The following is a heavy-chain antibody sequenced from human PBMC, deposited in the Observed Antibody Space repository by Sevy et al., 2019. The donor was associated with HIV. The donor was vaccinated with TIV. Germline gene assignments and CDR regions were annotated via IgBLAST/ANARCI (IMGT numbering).Heavy chain of an antibody. J-gene: IGHJ4*02. CDR2: ISPHNGDT. CDR3: ARAYCSGGSCYSLAY. CDR1: GYSFTTYR. D-gene: IGHD2-15*01. V-gene: IGHV1-18*01. Sequence: ASVKVSCKASGYSFTTYRITWLRQAPGQGLEWMGWISPHNGDTNYVQNLQGRVTMITDTSTSTAYRELRSLRSDDTAVYSCARAYCSGGSCYSLAYWGQGTRVTVSS.